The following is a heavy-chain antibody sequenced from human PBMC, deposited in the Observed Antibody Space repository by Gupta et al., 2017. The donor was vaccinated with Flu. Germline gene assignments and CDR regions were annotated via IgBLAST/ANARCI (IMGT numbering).Heavy chain of an antibody. V-gene: IGHV3-74*01. CDR1: GFRFSGYW. CDR3: VRDWGCSSHACFTD. Sequence: EARLVESGGDVVQPGGSLRLSCSGSGFRFSGYWMHWVRQDPGRGLVWVSRINGDGTSTHYAESVRGRFTISRDNAKNTLYLQMNSLRVEDTAVYYCVRDWGCSSHACFTDWGQGTQVTVSS. D-gene: IGHD2-2*01. J-gene: IGHJ4*02. CDR2: INGDGTST.